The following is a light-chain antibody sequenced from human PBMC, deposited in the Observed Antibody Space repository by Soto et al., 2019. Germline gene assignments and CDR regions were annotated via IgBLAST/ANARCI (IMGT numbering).Light chain of an antibody. Sequence: DIQMTQSPSSLSASVGDRVTITCRASQSISSYLNWYQQKPGKAPKLLIYAASSLQSGVPSRFRGKGSETDLPVTISSLQPEDFATYYCQQRKTFGQGTNLDIK. CDR1: QSISSY. V-gene: IGKV1-39*01. CDR2: AAS. J-gene: IGKJ1*01. CDR3: QQRKT.